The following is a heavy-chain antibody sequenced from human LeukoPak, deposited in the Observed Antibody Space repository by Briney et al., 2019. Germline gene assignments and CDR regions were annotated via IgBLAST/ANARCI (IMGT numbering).Heavy chain of an antibody. CDR2: INPNSGGT. V-gene: IGHV1-2*06. D-gene: IGHD3-22*01. Sequence: ASVKVSCKASGYTCTAYCIHWVRQAPGQGLEWMGRINPNSGGTNYALNFQGRVTMTRDTSISTAYMELSRLRSDDTAVYYCARKYYCDSSGYYYDDASDIWGQGTMVTVSS. CDR3: ARKYYCDSSGYYYDDASDI. CDR1: GYTCTAYC. J-gene: IGHJ3*02.